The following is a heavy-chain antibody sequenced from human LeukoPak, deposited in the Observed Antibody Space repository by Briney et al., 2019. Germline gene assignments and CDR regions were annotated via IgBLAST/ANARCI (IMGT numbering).Heavy chain of an antibody. CDR3: ARSTVAGGDDY. J-gene: IGHJ4*02. CDR1: GFIFRSYG. V-gene: IGHV3-33*01. CDR2: IWYDGSNK. Sequence: GVSLRLSCGASGFIFRSYGMHWVRQAPGKGLEWVAVIWYDGSNKYYADSVKGRLTISRDNSKNTLYLQMNSLRAEDTAVYYCARSTVAGGDDYWGQGTLVTVSS. D-gene: IGHD2-15*01.